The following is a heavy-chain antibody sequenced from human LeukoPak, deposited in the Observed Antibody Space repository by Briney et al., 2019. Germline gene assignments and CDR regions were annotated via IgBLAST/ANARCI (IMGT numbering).Heavy chain of an antibody. CDR2: IYYSGNT. Sequence: SETLSLTCTVSGGSISSSSYLWGWIRQPPGKGLEWIGSIYYSGNTYYKPSLKSRVTISVDTTKNQVSLKLTSVTAADTAVYYCAGQSSAPHNWFDPWGQGTLVTVSS. CDR3: AGQSSAPHNWFDP. V-gene: IGHV4-39*01. CDR1: GGSISSSSYL. J-gene: IGHJ5*02.